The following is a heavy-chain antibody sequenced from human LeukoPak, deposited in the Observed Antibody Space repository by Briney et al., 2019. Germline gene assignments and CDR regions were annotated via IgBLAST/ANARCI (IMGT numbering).Heavy chain of an antibody. CDR2: INGSGGST. Sequence: PGGSLRLSCAASGFTFSSYAMSWVRQAPGKGLEWVSAINGSGGSTYYADSVKGRFTISRDNSKNTLYLQMNSLRAEDTAVYYCARDLSVLRFLEWLAKTYYYGMDVWGQGTTVTVSS. D-gene: IGHD3-3*01. CDR1: GFTFSSYA. V-gene: IGHV3-23*01. J-gene: IGHJ6*02. CDR3: ARDLSVLRFLEWLAKTYYYGMDV.